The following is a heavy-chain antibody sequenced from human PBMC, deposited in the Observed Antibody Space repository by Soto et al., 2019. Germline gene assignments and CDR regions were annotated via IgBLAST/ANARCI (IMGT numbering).Heavy chain of an antibody. CDR3: ARAFATNKYWFDP. D-gene: IGHD3-16*01. Sequence: QVQLVQSGAEVKKPGSSVKVSCKASGGTFSSYIISCVRQAPGQGLEWMGGIIPIFGTANYAQKFQDRVTITADESTTTAYMELSGLRSEDTAVYYCARAFATNKYWFDPWGQGTLVTVSS. CDR1: GGTFSSYI. V-gene: IGHV1-69*01. CDR2: IIPIFGTA. J-gene: IGHJ5*02.